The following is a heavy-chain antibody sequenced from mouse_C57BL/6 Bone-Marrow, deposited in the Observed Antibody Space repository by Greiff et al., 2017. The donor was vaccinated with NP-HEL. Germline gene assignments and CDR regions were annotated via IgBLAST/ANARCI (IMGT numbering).Heavy chain of an antibody. V-gene: IGHV1-80*01. CDR3: ARAAATAQAPFDY. D-gene: IGHD3-2*02. Sequence: VQLVESGAELVKPGASVKISCKASGYAFSSYWMNWVKQRPGKGLEWIGQIYPGDGDTNYNGKFKGKATLTADKSSSTAYMQLSSLTSEDSAVYFCARAAATAQAPFDYWGQGTTLTVSS. CDR2: IYPGDGDT. CDR1: GYAFSSYW. J-gene: IGHJ2*01.